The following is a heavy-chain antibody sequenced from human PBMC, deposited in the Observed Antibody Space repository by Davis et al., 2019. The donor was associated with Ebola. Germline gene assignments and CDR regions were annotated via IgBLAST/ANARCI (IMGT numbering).Heavy chain of an antibody. CDR2: INPSGGST. J-gene: IGHJ3*02. CDR1: GYTFTNYY. D-gene: IGHD1-26*01. CDR3: ARDGSSDAFDI. Sequence: AASVKVSCKASGYTFTNYYMHWVRQAPGQGLEWMGIINPSGGSTSYAQKFQGRVTMTRDTSTSTVYMELSSLRSEDTAVYYCARDGSSDAFDIWGQGTMVTVSS. V-gene: IGHV1-46*03.